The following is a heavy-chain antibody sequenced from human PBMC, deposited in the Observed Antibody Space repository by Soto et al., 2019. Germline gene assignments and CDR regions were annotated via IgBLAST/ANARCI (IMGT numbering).Heavy chain of an antibody. D-gene: IGHD2-2*01. V-gene: IGHV1-69*13. Sequence: SVKVSCKASGGTFSSYAISWVRQAPGQGLEWMGGIIPIFGTANYAQKFQGRVTITADESTSTAYMELSSLRSEDTAVYYCARGDCSSTSCPNWFDPWGQGTLVTVSS. CDR3: ARGDCSSTSCPNWFDP. CDR2: IIPIFGTA. CDR1: GGTFSSYA. J-gene: IGHJ5*02.